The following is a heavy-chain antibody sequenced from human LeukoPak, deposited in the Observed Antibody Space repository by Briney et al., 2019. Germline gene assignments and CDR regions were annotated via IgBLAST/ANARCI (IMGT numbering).Heavy chain of an antibody. V-gene: IGHV3-7*03. CDR1: GFTFRDYW. D-gene: IGHD3-3*01. J-gene: IGHJ4*02. CDR3: AKDSALGVVIIPFDY. Sequence: GGSLRLSCGASGFTFRDYWMSWVRQAPGKGLEWVANIQSDGNEENYIDSVQGRFTISRDNAKTSLYLQMNSLRAEDTAVYYCAKDSALGVVIIPFDYWGQGTLVTVSS. CDR2: IQSDGNEE.